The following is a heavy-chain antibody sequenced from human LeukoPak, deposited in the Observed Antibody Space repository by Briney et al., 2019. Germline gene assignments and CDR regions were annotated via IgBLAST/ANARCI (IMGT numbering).Heavy chain of an antibody. J-gene: IGHJ5*02. CDR1: GYTFTKNA. Sequence: ASVKVSCKASGYTFTKNAMNWVRQAPGQGLEWKGWITPNSGGTKYAQKFQGRVTMTRDMSISTAYMELSRLTSDDTAVYYCTRATLPCSSSSCFTPNWFDPWGQGTLVTVSS. V-gene: IGHV1-2*02. CDR2: ITPNSGGT. CDR3: TRATLPCSSSSCFTPNWFDP. D-gene: IGHD2-2*01.